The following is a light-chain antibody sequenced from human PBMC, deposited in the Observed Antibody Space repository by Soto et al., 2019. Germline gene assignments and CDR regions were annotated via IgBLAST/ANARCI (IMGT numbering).Light chain of an antibody. CDR3: QQSYTTPWT. J-gene: IGKJ1*01. CDR1: QSIHIL. Sequence: DIQMTQSPSSLSASLGDRVTITRRASQSIHILLNWYQQKPGKAPNLMIYAASSLRSGVPSRFSGSGSGTGFTLTISRLQPEDFATYYCQQSYTTPWTFGQGTKVDIK. V-gene: IGKV1-39*01. CDR2: AAS.